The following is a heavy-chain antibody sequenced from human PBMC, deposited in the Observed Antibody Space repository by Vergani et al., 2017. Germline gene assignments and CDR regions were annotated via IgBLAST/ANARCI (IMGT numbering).Heavy chain of an antibody. CDR2: ISYDGTQK. J-gene: IGHJ1*01. D-gene: IGHD1-26*01. V-gene: IGHV3-30*03. CDR1: GFTSSYYG. Sequence: QVHLVESGGGVVQPGRSLRLSCVVSGFTSSYYGMHWVRQAPGKGLEWVAVISYDGTQKYYADSVKGRITISRHNSKSTLYLQMNRLRTEDTAVYYCATKSCGTPGCQIGYFREWGQGTLVTVSS. CDR3: ATKSCGTPGCQIGYFRE.